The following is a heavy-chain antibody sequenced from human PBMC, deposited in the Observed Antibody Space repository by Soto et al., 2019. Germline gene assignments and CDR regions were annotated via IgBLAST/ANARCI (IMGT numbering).Heavy chain of an antibody. CDR3: ARDAGYSSSSYYYYMDV. J-gene: IGHJ6*03. D-gene: IGHD6-6*01. CDR2: TYYRSKWYN. V-gene: IGHV6-1*01. Sequence: QSQTLSLTCAISGDSVSSNSAAWNWIRQSPSRGLEWLGRTYYRSKWYNDYAVSVKSRITINPDTSKNQFSLQLNSVTPEDTAVYYCARDAGYSSSSYYYYMDVWGKGTTVTVSS. CDR1: GDSVSSNSAA.